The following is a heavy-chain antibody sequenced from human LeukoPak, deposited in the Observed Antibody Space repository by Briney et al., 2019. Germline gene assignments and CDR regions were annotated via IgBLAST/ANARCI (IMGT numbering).Heavy chain of an antibody. V-gene: IGHV4-59*01. CDR2: IHYSGST. CDR1: GGSISSYY. CDR3: AKEGGHSGWFDP. D-gene: IGHD4-23*01. J-gene: IGHJ5*02. Sequence: SETLSLTCTVSGGSISSYYWSWIRQPPGKGLEWIAYIHYSGSTNYNPSLKSRVTISLDTSKNQFSLKVSSVTAADTAVYYCAKEGGHSGWFDPWGQGTLVTVSS.